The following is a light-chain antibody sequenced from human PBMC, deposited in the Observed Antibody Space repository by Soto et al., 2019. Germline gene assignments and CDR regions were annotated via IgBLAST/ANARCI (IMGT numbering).Light chain of an antibody. V-gene: IGKV3-11*01. Sequence: EIVLTQSPATLSLSPGERATLSCRASQSVSSYLAWYQQKPGQAPRLLIYDASNRATGIPARFSGSGSGTDFTLPISSLEPEDFSCYYCQQRSNWPGTFGQGTKLEIK. CDR1: QSVSSY. CDR2: DAS. J-gene: IGKJ2*01. CDR3: QQRSNWPGT.